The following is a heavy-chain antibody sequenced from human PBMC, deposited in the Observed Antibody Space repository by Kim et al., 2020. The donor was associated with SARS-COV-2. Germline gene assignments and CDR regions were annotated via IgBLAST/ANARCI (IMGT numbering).Heavy chain of an antibody. J-gene: IGHJ6*02. CDR3: ARDLRVVVAATPPLYYYYYGMDG. Sequence: GSLRLSCAASGFTFSSYEMNWVRQAPGKGLEWVSYISSSGSTIYYADSVKGRFTISRDNAKNSLYLQMNSLRAEDTAVYYCARDLRVVVAATPPLYYYYYGMDGWGQGTTVTVS. CDR1: GFTFSSYE. V-gene: IGHV3-48*03. CDR2: ISSSGSTI. D-gene: IGHD2-15*01.